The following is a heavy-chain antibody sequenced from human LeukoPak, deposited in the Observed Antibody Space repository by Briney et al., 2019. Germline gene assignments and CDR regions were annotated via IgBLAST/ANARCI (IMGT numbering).Heavy chain of an antibody. CDR1: GGSISNFY. Sequence: SETLSLTCTVSGGSISNFYWSWIRQPPGKGLEWIGYIYYDGSTNYNPSLKSRVTISVDTSKNQFSLKLSSVTAAETAVYYCAREGRYRYGYNEYHLYMDIWGKGTTVTVSS. CDR3: AREGRYRYGYNEYHLYMDI. CDR2: IYYDGST. V-gene: IGHV4-59*12. J-gene: IGHJ6*03. D-gene: IGHD5-18*01.